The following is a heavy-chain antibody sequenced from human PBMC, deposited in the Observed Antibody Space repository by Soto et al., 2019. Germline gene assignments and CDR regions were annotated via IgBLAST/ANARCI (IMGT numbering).Heavy chain of an antibody. CDR2: MNRGGSS. V-gene: IGHV4-34*01. J-gene: IGHJ6*03. Sequence: QVQLHQWGAGLLKPSETLSLTCSVYGESFSGYFWTWVRLPPGQGLEWIGEMNRGGSSNYNPSLKSRGIISVDASKNQFSPTFTSVTAADTVVYFCARRIPRYRHYMDVWGKGTTVTVSS. CDR1: GESFSGYF. CDR3: ARRIPRYRHYMDV. D-gene: IGHD3-16*02.